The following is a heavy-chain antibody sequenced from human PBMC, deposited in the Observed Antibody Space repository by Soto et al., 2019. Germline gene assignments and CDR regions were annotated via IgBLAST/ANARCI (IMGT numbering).Heavy chain of an antibody. V-gene: IGHV2-70*04. CDR2: IDWDDDK. CDR1: GFSLSTSGMR. D-gene: IGHD2-15*01. J-gene: IGHJ4*02. Sequence: SGPTLVNPTQTLTLTCTFSGFSLSTSGMRVSWIRQPPGKALEWLARIDWDDDKFYNTSLKTRLTISKDSSKNQVVLTMTNMDPVDTATYYCARMFHCSGGTCPFDCWGQGALVTV. CDR3: ARMFHCSGGTCPFDC.